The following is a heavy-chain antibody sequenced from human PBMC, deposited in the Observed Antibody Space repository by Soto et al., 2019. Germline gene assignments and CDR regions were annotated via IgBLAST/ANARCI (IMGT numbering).Heavy chain of an antibody. CDR3: AKIESRFFYDSTGYYPFDY. CDR2: INPSGGST. V-gene: IGHV1-46*01. Sequence: GASVKVSCKASGYTFTSYYMHWVRQAPGQGLEWMGIINPSGGSTSYAQKFQGRVTMTRDTSTSTVYMELSSLRAEDTAVYYCAKIESRFFYDSTGYYPFDYWGQGTLVTVSS. CDR1: GYTFTSYY. J-gene: IGHJ4*02. D-gene: IGHD3-22*01.